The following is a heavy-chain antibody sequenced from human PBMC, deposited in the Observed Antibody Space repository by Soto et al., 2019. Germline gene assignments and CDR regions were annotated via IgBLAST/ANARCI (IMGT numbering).Heavy chain of an antibody. CDR1: VFTFSSYS. D-gene: IGHD3-22*01. J-gene: IGHJ4*02. CDR2: ISSSSSYI. V-gene: IGHV3-21*01. CDR3: ARCTHYDSSGSLGY. Sequence: WWSLRLSCSASVFTFSSYSMNWVRQAPGKGLEWVSSISSSSSYIYYADSVKGRFTISRDNAKNSPYLQMNSLRAEDTAVYYCARCTHYDSSGSLGYWGQGTLVTVSS.